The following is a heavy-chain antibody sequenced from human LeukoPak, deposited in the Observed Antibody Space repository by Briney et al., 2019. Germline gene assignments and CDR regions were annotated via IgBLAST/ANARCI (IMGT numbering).Heavy chain of an antibody. Sequence: SETLSLTCTVSGGSINSSNYYWGWIRQPPGKGLEWIGSIYYSGSTYYNPSLKSRVTISVDTSKNQFSLKLTSVTAADTAVYSCARHYDFWSAYSFFDYWGQGTLVTVSS. CDR1: GGSINSSNYY. CDR3: ARHYDFWSAYSFFDY. V-gene: IGHV4-39*01. J-gene: IGHJ4*02. D-gene: IGHD3-3*01. CDR2: IYYSGST.